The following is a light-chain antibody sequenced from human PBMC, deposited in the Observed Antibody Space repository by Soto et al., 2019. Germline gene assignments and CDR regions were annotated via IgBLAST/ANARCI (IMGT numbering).Light chain of an antibody. CDR1: QSLNNY. J-gene: IGKJ4*01. CDR3: QQYDKLPLT. V-gene: IGKV1-33*01. CDR2: DAF. Sequence: DLQMTQSPSTLSASVGVIVTITGRAIQSLNNYLAWYQQKPGKAPKFLIFDAFNLETGVPSRFSGSGSGTDFTFTISNLQPEDVATYYCQQYDKLPLTFGGGTKVDIK.